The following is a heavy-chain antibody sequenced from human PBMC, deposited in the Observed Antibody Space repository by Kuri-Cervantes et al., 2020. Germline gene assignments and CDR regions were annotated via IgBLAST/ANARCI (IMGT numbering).Heavy chain of an antibody. CDR1: GYTFTNYG. J-gene: IGHJ5*02. V-gene: IGHV1-18*01. D-gene: IGHD2-2*02. CDR2: ISAYNGNT. CDR3: ASLCSSTSCYRGNWFDP. Sequence: ASVKVSCKASGYTFTNYGISWVRQAPGQGLEWMGWISAYNGNTNYAQKLQGRVTMTTDTSTSTAYMELSSLRSEDTAVYYCASLCSSTSCYRGNWFDPWGQGTLVTVSS.